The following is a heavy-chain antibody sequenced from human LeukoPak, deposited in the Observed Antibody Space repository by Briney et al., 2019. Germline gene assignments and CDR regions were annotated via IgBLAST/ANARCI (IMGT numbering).Heavy chain of an antibody. V-gene: IGHV4-59*01. D-gene: IGHD2-8*01. CDR3: ARADLGYRTNGVCHDPFDY. J-gene: IGHJ4*02. CDR2: IYYSGST. Sequence: SETLSLTCTVSGGSISSYYWSWIRQPPGKGLEWIGYIYYSGSTNYNPSLKSRVTISVDTSKNQFSLKLSSVTAADTAVYYCARADLGYRTNGVCHDPFDYWGQGTLVTVSS. CDR1: GGSISSYY.